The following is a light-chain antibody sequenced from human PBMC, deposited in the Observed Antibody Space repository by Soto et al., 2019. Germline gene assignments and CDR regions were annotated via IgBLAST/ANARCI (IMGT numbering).Light chain of an antibody. J-gene: IGLJ3*02. CDR3: QVWDNSSDHWV. Sequence: SYVLTQPSSVSVAPGQTASINCGGNNIETKSVHWYQQRPGQAPVLVVYDDGDRPSGIPERFSGSNSGHTATLTITRVEAGDEAAYYCQVWDNSSDHWVFGGGTKLTVL. V-gene: IGLV3-21*02. CDR1: NIETKS. CDR2: DDG.